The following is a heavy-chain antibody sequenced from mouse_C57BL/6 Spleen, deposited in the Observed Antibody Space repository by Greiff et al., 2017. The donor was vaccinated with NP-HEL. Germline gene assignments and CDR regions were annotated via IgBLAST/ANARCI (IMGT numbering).Heavy chain of an antibody. Sequence: VQLQESGAELVRPGASVTLSCKASGYTFTDYEMHWVKQTPVHGLEWIGAIDPETGGTAYNQKFKGKAILTADKSSSTAYMELRSLTSEDSAVYYCTLDSSGYGWFAYWGQGTLVTVSA. CDR3: TLDSSGYGWFAY. CDR2: IDPETGGT. CDR1: GYTFTDYE. V-gene: IGHV1-15*01. D-gene: IGHD3-2*02. J-gene: IGHJ3*01.